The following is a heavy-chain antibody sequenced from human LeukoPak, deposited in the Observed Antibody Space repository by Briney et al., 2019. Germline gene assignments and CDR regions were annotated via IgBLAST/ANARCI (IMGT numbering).Heavy chain of an antibody. Sequence: ASVKVSCKASGGTFSSYAISWVRQAPRQGLEWMGWMNPNSGNTGYAQKFQGRVTMTRNTSISTAYMELSSLRSEDTAVYYCARVYYSSSGYDAFDIWGQGTMVTVSS. CDR2: MNPNSGNT. V-gene: IGHV1-8*02. CDR3: ARVYYSSSGYDAFDI. J-gene: IGHJ3*02. D-gene: IGHD6-6*01. CDR1: GGTFSSYA.